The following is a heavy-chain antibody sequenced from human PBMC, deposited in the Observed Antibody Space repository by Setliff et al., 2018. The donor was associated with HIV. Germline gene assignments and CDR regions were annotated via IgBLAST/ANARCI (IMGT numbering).Heavy chain of an antibody. CDR3: ARSLISLVREGVFDI. D-gene: IGHD3-10*01. Sequence: KASETLSLTCTVSGGSISGYYWSWIRQPAGRGLEWIGRIYTSGNTNYSPSLKSRVTMSVDTSKNQFSLKLNSVTAADTAVYYCARSLISLVREGVFDIWGQGTMVTVSS. V-gene: IGHV4-4*07. CDR1: GGSISGYY. CDR2: IYTSGNT. J-gene: IGHJ3*02.